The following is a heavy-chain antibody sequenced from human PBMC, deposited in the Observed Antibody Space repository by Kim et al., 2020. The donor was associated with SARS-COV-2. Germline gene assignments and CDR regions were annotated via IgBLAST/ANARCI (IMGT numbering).Heavy chain of an antibody. V-gene: IGHV3-33*06. D-gene: IGHD1-26*01. CDR3: AKAKGELPDY. CDR1: GFTFSSYG. CDR2: IWYDGSNK. J-gene: IGHJ4*02. Sequence: GGSLRLSCAASGFTFSSYGMHWVRQAPGKGLEWVAVIWYDGSNKYYADSVKGRFTISRDNSKNTLYLQMNSLRTEDTAVYYCAKAKGELPDYWGQGTLVTVSS.